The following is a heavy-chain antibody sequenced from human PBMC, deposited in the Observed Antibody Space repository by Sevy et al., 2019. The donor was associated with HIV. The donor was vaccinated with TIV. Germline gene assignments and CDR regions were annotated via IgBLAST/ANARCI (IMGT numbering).Heavy chain of an antibody. Sequence: GGSLRLSCAASGFTFSGSAMHWVRQASGKGLEWVGRIRSKANSYAPADAASVKGRFTISRDDSKNTAYLQMNSLKTEDTAVYYCTRQKDIVVVPAAMQYYYYYYMDVWGKGTTVTVSS. D-gene: IGHD2-2*01. J-gene: IGHJ6*03. V-gene: IGHV3-73*01. CDR2: IRSKANSYAP. CDR3: TRQKDIVVVPAAMQYYYYYYMDV. CDR1: GFTFSGSA.